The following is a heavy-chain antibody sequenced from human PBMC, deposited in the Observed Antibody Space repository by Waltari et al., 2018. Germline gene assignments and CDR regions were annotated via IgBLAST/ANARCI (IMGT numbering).Heavy chain of an antibody. Sequence: QLQLQESGPGLVKPSETLSLTCTVSGGSISSRSYYWGWIRQPPGKGLEWIGSIYYSGSTYYNPSLKSRVTISVDTSKNQFSLKLSSVTAADTAVYYCARGRTTVTPLGYWGQGTLVTVSS. V-gene: IGHV4-39*07. J-gene: IGHJ4*02. CDR1: GGSISSRSYY. CDR2: IYYSGST. CDR3: ARGRTTVTPLGY. D-gene: IGHD4-17*01.